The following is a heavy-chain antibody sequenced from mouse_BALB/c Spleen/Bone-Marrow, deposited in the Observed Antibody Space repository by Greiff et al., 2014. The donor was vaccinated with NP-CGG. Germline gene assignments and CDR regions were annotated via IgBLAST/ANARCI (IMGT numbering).Heavy chain of an antibody. CDR2: IFPGDGST. CDR3: ARRVYYDYDGGAWFAY. J-gene: IGHJ3*01. Sequence: VQLQQSGAELVKPGASVKLSCKASGYTFISYDINWVRQRPEQGLEWIGWIFPGDGSTKYNEKFKGKATLTTDKSSSTAYMQLSRLTSEDSAVYFCARRVYYDYDGGAWFAYWGQGTLVTVSA. CDR1: GYTFISYD. V-gene: IGHV1-85*01. D-gene: IGHD2-4*01.